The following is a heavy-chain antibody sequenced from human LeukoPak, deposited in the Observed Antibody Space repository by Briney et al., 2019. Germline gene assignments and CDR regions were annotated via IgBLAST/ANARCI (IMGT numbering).Heavy chain of an antibody. CDR3: ARVASKGGMDV. Sequence: SETLSLTCSVSGDSIGSYHWRWIRQPPGKGLEWIGHVHYTWNTKYNPSLTGRVSISLDRSKNQFALSLSSLTAADTAVYYCARVASKGGMDVWGQGTTVIVSS. CDR1: GDSIGSYH. CDR2: VHYTWNT. V-gene: IGHV4-59*01. J-gene: IGHJ6*02. D-gene: IGHD5/OR15-5a*01.